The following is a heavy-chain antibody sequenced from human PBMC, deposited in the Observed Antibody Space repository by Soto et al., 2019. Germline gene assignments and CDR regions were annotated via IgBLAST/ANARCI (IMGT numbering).Heavy chain of an antibody. CDR1: GSTFSSYS. V-gene: IGHV3-48*02. CDR3: ASPNVAGTGYYGMDV. J-gene: IGHJ6*02. D-gene: IGHD6-19*01. Sequence: PGGSLRLSCAASGSTFSSYSMNWVRQAPGKGLEWVSYISSSSSTIYYADSVKGRFTISRDNAKNSLYLQMNSLRDEDTAVYYCASPNVAGTGYYGMDVWGQGTTVTVSS. CDR2: ISSSSSTI.